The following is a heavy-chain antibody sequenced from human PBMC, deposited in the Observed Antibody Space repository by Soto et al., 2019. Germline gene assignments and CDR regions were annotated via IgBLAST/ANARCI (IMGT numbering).Heavy chain of an antibody. CDR1: GASISSSNYH. Sequence: QLQLQESGPGLVKPSETLSLTWSVSGASISSSNYHWGWIRQPPGKGLEWIGRMYYSGSAYYNRSLTSRATISVDTSKNEFCRKRTSVTAAYTAVCHCARHVGKGPPGSWGQATLVTVSS. V-gene: IGHV4-39*01. CDR3: ARHVGKGPPGS. D-gene: IGHD1-26*01. J-gene: IGHJ4*02. CDR2: MYYSGSA.